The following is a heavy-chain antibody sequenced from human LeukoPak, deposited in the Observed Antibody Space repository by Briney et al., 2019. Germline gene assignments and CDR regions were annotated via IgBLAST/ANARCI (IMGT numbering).Heavy chain of an antibody. CDR2: IIPIFGTS. Sequence: SVKVSCKASGGTFSTYAISWVRQAPGQGLEWMGGIIPIFGTSNYAQNFQGRVTITADESTSTAYMELSSLRSEDTAVYYCASGMITFGGVATLDYWGQGTLVTVSS. J-gene: IGHJ4*02. CDR1: GGTFSTYA. V-gene: IGHV1-69*13. D-gene: IGHD3-16*01. CDR3: ASGMITFGGVATLDY.